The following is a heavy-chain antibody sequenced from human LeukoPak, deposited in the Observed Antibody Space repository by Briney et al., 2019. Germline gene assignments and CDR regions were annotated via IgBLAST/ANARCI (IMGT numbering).Heavy chain of an antibody. V-gene: IGHV3-7*01. CDR3: ATDRGWRTSGYYLYYFEY. CDR1: GFIFTNYF. Sequence: GGSLRLSCAASGFIFTNYFMSWVRQAPGKGLEWVASIKHDGSEKYYVDSARGRFTISRDNTMNLLYLQMSSLRAEDTAVYYCATDRGWRTSGYYLYYFEYWGQGTLVTYSS. D-gene: IGHD3-3*01. J-gene: IGHJ4*02. CDR2: IKHDGSEK.